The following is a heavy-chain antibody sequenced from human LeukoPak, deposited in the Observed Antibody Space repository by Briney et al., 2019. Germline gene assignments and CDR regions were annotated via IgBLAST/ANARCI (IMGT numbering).Heavy chain of an antibody. CDR3: ARNPGGIGDY. D-gene: IGHD4-23*01. Sequence: GGSLRLSCAASGFTFSNYSMNWVRQAPGKGLEWVSFISGSSSSTFYADSVKGRFTVSRDNAKNSLYLQMNSLRDEDTAVYYCARNPGGIGDYWGQGTLVTVSS. CDR1: GFTFSNYS. CDR2: ISGSSSST. J-gene: IGHJ4*02. V-gene: IGHV3-48*02.